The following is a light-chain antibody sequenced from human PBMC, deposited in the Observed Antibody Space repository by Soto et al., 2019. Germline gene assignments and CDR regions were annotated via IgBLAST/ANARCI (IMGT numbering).Light chain of an antibody. J-gene: IGLJ1*01. CDR1: TSNIGHDL. CDR3: AAWDDSRPGCV. Sequence: QSLLTQPPSASGAPGQGISISCSGTTSNIGHDLVYWYQHLPGTAPKLLIPGPDQRPSEVPAPLSASQSGAPASLAISGLRSEDEGAYYCAAWDDSRPGCVVGSGTKVTVL. CDR2: GPD. V-gene: IGLV1-47*02.